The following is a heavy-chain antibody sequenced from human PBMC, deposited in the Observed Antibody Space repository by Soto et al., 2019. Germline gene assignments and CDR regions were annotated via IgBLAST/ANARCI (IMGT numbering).Heavy chain of an antibody. CDR3: AHTRSVAGTLYGMDV. CDR1: GFSLSTSGVG. J-gene: IGHJ6*02. Sequence: SGPTGEPTQTLTLTCTFSGFSLSTSGVGVGWIRQPPGKALEWLALVYWNDDKRYSPSLKSRLTITKDTSKNQVVLTMTNMDPVDTATYYCAHTRSVAGTLYGMDVWGQGATVTVSS. D-gene: IGHD6-19*01. V-gene: IGHV2-5*01. CDR2: VYWNDDK.